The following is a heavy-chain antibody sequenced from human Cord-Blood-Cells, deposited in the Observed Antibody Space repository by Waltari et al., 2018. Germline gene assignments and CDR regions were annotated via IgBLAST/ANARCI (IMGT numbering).Heavy chain of an antibody. CDR3: ARTGPVLRYFDWFSHPLHYYYGMDV. CDR1: GGSISSSSYY. D-gene: IGHD3-9*01. CDR2: IYYSGST. V-gene: IGHV4-39*01. Sequence: QLQLQESGPGLVKPSETLSLTCTVSGGSISSSSYYWGWIRKPPGKGLEWIGGIYYSGSTYYNPSLKSRVTISVDTSKNQFSLKLSSVTAADTAVYYCARTGPVLRYFDWFSHPLHYYYGMDVWGQGTTVTVSS. J-gene: IGHJ6*02.